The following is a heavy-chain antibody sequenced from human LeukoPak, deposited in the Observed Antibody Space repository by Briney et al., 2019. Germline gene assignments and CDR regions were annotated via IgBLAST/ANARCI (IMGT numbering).Heavy chain of an antibody. CDR2: IKSKTDGGTT. CDR1: GFTFSNAW. D-gene: IGHD3-22*01. V-gene: IGHV3-15*01. CDR3: TTDLDTMIVVVIAGNY. Sequence: PGGSLRLSCAASGFTFSNAWMSWVRQAPGKGLEWVGRIKSKTDGGTTDYAAPVKGRFTISRDDSKNTLYLQMNSLKTEDTAVYYCTTDLDTMIVVVIAGNYWGQGTLVTVSS. J-gene: IGHJ4*02.